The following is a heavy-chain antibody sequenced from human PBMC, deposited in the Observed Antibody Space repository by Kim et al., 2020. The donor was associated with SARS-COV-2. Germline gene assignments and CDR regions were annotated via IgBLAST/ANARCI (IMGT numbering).Heavy chain of an antibody. J-gene: IGHJ6*04. Sequence: SETLSLTCAVYGGSFSGHYWSWIRQSPGKGLEWIGEIHQSGSANYNPSLKSRVTMSIDTSKNQFSLKLSSVTAADRGSYYCARGRAGVVPGPILGIGPHYDYFIMDVWGNGTTVTVSS. V-gene: IGHV4-34*01. CDR2: IHQSGSA. D-gene: IGHD2-2*02. CDR1: GGSFSGHY. CDR3: ARGRAGVVPGPILGIGPHYDYFIMDV.